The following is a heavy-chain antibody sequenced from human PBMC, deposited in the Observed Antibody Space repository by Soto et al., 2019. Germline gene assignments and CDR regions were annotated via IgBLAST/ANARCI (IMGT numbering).Heavy chain of an antibody. Sequence: PGGSLRLSCAASGFTFSSYGMHWVRQAPGKGLEWVAVISYDGSNKYYADSVKGRFTISRDNSKNTLYLQMNSLRAEDTAVYYCAKDWLQFDYWGQGTLVTVSS. CDR1: GFTFSSYG. J-gene: IGHJ4*02. CDR3: AKDWLQFDY. D-gene: IGHD5-12*01. V-gene: IGHV3-30*18. CDR2: ISYDGSNK.